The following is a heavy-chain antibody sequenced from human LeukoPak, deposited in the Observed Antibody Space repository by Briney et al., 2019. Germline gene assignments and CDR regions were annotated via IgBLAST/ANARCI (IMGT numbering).Heavy chain of an antibody. V-gene: IGHV1-46*01. Sequence: ASVKVSCKASGYTFTSYYMHWVRQAPGQGLEWMGLINPSGGSTSYAQKFQGRVTMTRDTSTSTVYMELSSLRSEDTAVYYCARDHGYRGPTQTFDYWGQGTLVTVSS. CDR1: GYTFTSYY. D-gene: IGHD5-24*01. CDR3: ARDHGYRGPTQTFDY. CDR2: INPSGGST. J-gene: IGHJ4*02.